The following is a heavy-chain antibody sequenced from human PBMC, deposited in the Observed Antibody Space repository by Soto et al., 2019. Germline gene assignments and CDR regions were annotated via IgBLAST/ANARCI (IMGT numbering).Heavy chain of an antibody. Sequence: QVQLVQSGAEEKKPGASVKVSCKASGYTFTSYAMHWVRQAPGQRLEWMGWINAGNGNTKYSQKFQWRVTITRDTSASTDYMELSSLSCGDTAVYYCAGGGGRYVRCGPWVQGTLVTVSS. CDR3: AGGGGRYVRCGP. V-gene: IGHV1-3*05. CDR1: GYTFTSYA. D-gene: IGHD2-15*01. CDR2: INAGNGNT. J-gene: IGHJ5*02.